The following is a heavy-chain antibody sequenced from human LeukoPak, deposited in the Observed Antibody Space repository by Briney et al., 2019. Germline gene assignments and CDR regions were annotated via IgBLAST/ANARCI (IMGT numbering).Heavy chain of an antibody. D-gene: IGHD2-15*01. CDR1: GFTVSTYS. CDR2: IYGGGST. V-gene: IGHV3-66*01. J-gene: IGHJ4*02. CDR3: ARDCSGGICHYFFDY. Sequence: GGSLRLSCAASGFTVSTYSMSWVRQAPGKGLEWVSIIYGGGSTNYADSVKGRFTISKDNSKNTVYLQMNSLRAEDTAEYYCARDCSGGICHYFFDYWGQGTLVTVSS.